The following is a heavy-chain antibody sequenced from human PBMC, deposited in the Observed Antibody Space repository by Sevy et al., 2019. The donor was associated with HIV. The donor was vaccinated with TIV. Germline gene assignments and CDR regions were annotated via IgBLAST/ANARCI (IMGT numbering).Heavy chain of an antibody. V-gene: IGHV3-7*01. D-gene: IGHD5-18*01. CDR1: GFTFSVYW. CDR3: VGEGVGGYSYSLDQ. Sequence: GGSLRLSCAASGFTFSVYWMTWVRQAPGKGLEWVATMKEEGSDKDYVDSVKGRFTISRDNAKNSLYLQMNSLRAEDTVVYYCVGEGVGGYSYSLDQWGLGTLVTVSS. CDR2: MKEEGSDK. J-gene: IGHJ4*02.